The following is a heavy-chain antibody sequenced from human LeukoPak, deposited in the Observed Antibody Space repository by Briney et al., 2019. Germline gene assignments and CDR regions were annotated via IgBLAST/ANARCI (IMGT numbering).Heavy chain of an antibody. Sequence: GGSLRLSCATSGFTFTTYAMQWVRQAPGKGLEWVAVISSDGNKKNYADSVKGRFTISKDSSKNTLYLQMNTLRAEDTALHYCARDVGRDTITTEIEYWGQGTLVTVSS. V-gene: IGHV3-30-3*01. D-gene: IGHD4-11*01. CDR2: ISSDGNKK. CDR1: GFTFTTYA. J-gene: IGHJ4*02. CDR3: ARDVGRDTITTEIEY.